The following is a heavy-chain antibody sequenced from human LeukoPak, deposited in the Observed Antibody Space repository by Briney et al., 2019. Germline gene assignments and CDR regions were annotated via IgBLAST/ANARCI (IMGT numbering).Heavy chain of an antibody. V-gene: IGHV3-23*01. CDR3: AKGIPFPPYCSGGSCLGDY. CDR1: GFTFSSRDW. J-gene: IGHJ4*02. Sequence: PGGSLRLSCVASGFTFSSRDWMTWVRQAPGKGLEWVSAISGSGGSTYYADSVKGRFTISRDNSKNTLYLQMNSLRAEDTAVYYCAKGIPFPPYCSGGSCLGDYWGQGTLVTVSS. CDR2: ISGSGGST. D-gene: IGHD2-15*01.